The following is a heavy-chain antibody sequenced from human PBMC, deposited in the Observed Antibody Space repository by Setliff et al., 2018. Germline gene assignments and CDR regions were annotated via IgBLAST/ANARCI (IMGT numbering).Heavy chain of an antibody. V-gene: IGHV1-18*01. CDR3: ARVSEAAAAGFDY. CDR2: ISAYNGNT. J-gene: IGHJ4*02. D-gene: IGHD6-13*01. Sequence: ASVKVSCKTSGYTFNSYGYSWVRQAPGQGLEWMGWISAYNGNTKFVQKFQGRVAMTTDTSTSTAFMELRSLRSDDTAVYYCARVSEAAAAGFDYWGQGTLVTVSS. CDR1: GYTFNSYG.